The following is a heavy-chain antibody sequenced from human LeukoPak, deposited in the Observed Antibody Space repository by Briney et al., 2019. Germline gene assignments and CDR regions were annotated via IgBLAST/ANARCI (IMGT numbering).Heavy chain of an antibody. J-gene: IGHJ4*02. CDR2: ISAYNGNT. V-gene: IGHV1-18*01. D-gene: IGHD6-19*01. Sequence: ASVKVSCKASGYTFTTHDINWVRQAPGQGLEWMGWISAYNGNTNYAQKLQGRVTMTTDTSTSTAYMELRGLRSDDTAVYYCARDSSGWYAGGYWGQGTLVTVSS. CDR1: GYTFTTHD. CDR3: ARDSSGWYAGGY.